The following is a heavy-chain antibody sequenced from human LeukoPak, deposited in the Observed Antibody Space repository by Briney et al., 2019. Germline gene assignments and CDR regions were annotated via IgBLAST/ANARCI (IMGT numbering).Heavy chain of an antibody. J-gene: IGHJ4*02. Sequence: SETLSLTCTVSGGSVSSGSYYWSWIRQPPGKGLEWIGHIYYSGSTNYNPSLKSRVTISVDTSKNQFSLKLSSVTAADTAVYYCARESWEMATIASRKFDYWGQGTLVTVSS. D-gene: IGHD5-24*01. V-gene: IGHV4-61*01. CDR2: IYYSGST. CDR1: GGSVSSGSYY. CDR3: ARESWEMATIASRKFDY.